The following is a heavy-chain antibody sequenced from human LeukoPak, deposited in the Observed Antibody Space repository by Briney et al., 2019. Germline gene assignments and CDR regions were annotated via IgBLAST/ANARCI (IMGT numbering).Heavy chain of an antibody. V-gene: IGHV3-7*03. CDR2: LKPDGSAE. CDR1: GFTFSNYR. J-gene: IGHJ3*02. D-gene: IGHD3-9*01. Sequence: GGSLRLSCAASGFTFSNYRMTWIRQAPGKGLEWVAYLKPDGSAEYYMDSVKGRFTISRDNAKNSLYLQMNSLRVEDTALYYCAREVGHYDIFTGYIGFNIWGQGTMVTVSS. CDR3: AREVGHYDIFTGYIGFNI.